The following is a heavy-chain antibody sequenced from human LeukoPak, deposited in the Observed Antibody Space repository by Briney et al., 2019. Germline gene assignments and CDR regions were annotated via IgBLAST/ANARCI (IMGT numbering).Heavy chain of an antibody. CDR3: ARVGGHCSSTSCYTDY. CDR1: GGSISSAGYY. CDR2: IYFSGST. Sequence: SSQTLSLTCTVSGGSISSAGYYWSWIRQHPGKGLEWIGYIYFSGSTYYNPSLRSRVTISVDTSKNQFSLKLSSVTAADTAVYYCARVGGHCSSTSCYTDYWGQGTLVTVSS. V-gene: IGHV4-31*03. J-gene: IGHJ4*02. D-gene: IGHD2-2*02.